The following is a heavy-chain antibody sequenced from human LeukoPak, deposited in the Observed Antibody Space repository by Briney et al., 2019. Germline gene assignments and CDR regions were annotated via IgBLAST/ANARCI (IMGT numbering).Heavy chain of an antibody. V-gene: IGHV1-69*05. CDR2: IIPIFGTA. Sequence: SVKVSCKASGGTFSSYAISWVRQAPGQGLEWMGGIIPIFGTANYAQKFQGRVTITTDESTSTAYMELSSLRSEDTAVYYCASLPPYDYVWGSYRLPFASYMDVWGKGTTVTVSS. CDR1: GGTFSSYA. J-gene: IGHJ6*03. CDR3: ASLPPYDYVWGSYRLPFASYMDV. D-gene: IGHD3-16*02.